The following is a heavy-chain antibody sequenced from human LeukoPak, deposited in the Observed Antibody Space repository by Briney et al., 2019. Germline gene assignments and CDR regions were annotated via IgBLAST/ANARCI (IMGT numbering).Heavy chain of an antibody. V-gene: IGHV4-34*01. CDR3: ARSTGYYYGSGSYYFDY. Sequence: PSETLSLTCAVYGGSFSGYYWSWIRQPPGKGLEWIGEINHSGSTNYNPSLKSRVTISVDTSKNQFSLKLSSVTAADTAVYYCARSTGYYYGSGSYYFDYWDQGTLVTVSS. D-gene: IGHD3-10*01. CDR2: INHSGST. J-gene: IGHJ4*02. CDR1: GGSFSGYY.